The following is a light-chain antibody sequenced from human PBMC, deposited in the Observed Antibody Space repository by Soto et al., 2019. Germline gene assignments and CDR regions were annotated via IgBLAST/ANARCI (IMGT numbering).Light chain of an antibody. CDR3: NSYTSTFIYV. CDR1: SSDVGDHNC. J-gene: IGLJ1*01. V-gene: IGLV2-14*01. CDR2: NVT. Sequence: QSALTQPASVSGSPGQSITISCTGTSSDVGDHNCVSWYQQHPGKAPKLIIYNVTNRPSEISNRFSGSKSGNTASLTISGLQDEDEADYYCNSYTSTFIYVFGTGTKVTVL.